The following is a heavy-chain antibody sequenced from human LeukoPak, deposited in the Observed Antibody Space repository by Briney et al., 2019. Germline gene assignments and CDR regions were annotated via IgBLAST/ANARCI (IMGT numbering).Heavy chain of an antibody. J-gene: IGHJ2*01. CDR2: IYSGGNT. CDR1: GFNVSNNY. D-gene: IGHD4-11*01. CDR3: ARAVTTGYFDL. Sequence: GESLRLFCAASGFNVSNNYMSWVRQAPGKGLEWVSLIYSGGNTFYPDSVRGRFTISRDDSKNTLSLQMNSLRAEDTAVYYCARAVTTGYFDLWGRGTLVTVSS. V-gene: IGHV3-66*01.